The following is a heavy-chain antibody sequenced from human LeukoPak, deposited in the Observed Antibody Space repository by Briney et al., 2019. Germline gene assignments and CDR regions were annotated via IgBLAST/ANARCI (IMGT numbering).Heavy chain of an antibody. Sequence: PSETLSLTCAVYGGSFSGYYWSWIRQPPGKGLEWIGYIYYSGSTNYNPSLKSRVTISVDTSKNQFSLKLSSVTAADTAVYYCARLGSTPGYYYYYGMDVWGQGTTVTVSS. D-gene: IGHD1-26*01. CDR2: IYYSGST. J-gene: IGHJ6*02. CDR3: ARLGSTPGYYYYYGMDV. CDR1: GGSFSGYY. V-gene: IGHV4-59*08.